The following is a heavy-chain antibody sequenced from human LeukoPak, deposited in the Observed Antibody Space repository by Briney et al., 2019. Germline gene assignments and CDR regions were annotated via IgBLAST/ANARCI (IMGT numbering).Heavy chain of an antibody. CDR3: ARVDSGNYDY. CDR2: IDGSDGAS. J-gene: IGHJ4*02. Sequence: GGSLRLSCAASGFRFSSYVMSWVRQAPGKGLEYVSSIDGSDGASYYADSVKGRFTISRDNSKNTLFLQMNSLRVEDAAVYYCARVDSGNYDYWGQGTLLTVSS. D-gene: IGHD1-26*01. V-gene: IGHV3-23*01. CDR1: GFRFSSYV.